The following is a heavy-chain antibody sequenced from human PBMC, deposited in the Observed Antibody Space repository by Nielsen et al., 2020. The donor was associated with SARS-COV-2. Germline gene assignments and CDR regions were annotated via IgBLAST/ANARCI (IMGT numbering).Heavy chain of an antibody. CDR3: ARDLRTMIVVVTYAFDI. CDR1: GFTFSSYG. CDR2: IWYDGSNK. D-gene: IGHD3-22*01. V-gene: IGHV3-33*01. Sequence: GESLKISCAASGFTFSSYGMHWVRQAPGKGLEWVAVIWYDGSNKYYADSVKDRFTISRDNSKNTLYLQMNSLRAEDTAVYYCARDLRTMIVVVTYAFDIWGQGTMVTVSS. J-gene: IGHJ3*02.